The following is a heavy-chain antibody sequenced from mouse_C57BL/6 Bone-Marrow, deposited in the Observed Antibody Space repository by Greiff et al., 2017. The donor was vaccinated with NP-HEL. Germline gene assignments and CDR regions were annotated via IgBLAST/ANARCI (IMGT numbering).Heavy chain of an antibody. CDR2: ISSGGSYT. J-gene: IGHJ1*03. V-gene: IGHV5-6*01. CDR3: ARQGVVATWYFDV. Sequence: EVQRVESGGDLVKPGGSLKLSCAASGFTFSSYGMSWVRQTPDKRLEWVATISSGGSYTYYPDSVKGRFTISRDNAKNTLYLHMSSLKSEDTAMYYCARQGVVATWYFDVWGTGTTVTVAS. CDR1: GFTFSSYG. D-gene: IGHD1-1*01.